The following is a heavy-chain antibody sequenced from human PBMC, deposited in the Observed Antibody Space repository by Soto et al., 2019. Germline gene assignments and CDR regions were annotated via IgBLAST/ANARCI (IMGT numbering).Heavy chain of an antibody. D-gene: IGHD4-4*01. CDR1: GGSITRNNY. Sequence: QLPLQASGPGLVKPSDTMSLTGIVSGGSITRNNYWGLFRRPPGKGLEGIVTIYSSGSTYYTPSLKTPVRTSDDTSKHQFSLTLTAVTAADTAVDYCARAGAATTSLSYFDRLCHGTLDTVSS. V-gene: IGHV4-39*01. CDR3: ARAGAATTSLSYFDR. J-gene: IGHJ2*01. CDR2: IYSSGST.